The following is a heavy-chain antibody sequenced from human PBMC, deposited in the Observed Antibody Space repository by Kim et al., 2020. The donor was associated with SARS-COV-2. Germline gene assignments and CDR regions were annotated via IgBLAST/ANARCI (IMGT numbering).Heavy chain of an antibody. CDR3: ASDMAAPTRYFDL. D-gene: IGHD5-18*01. V-gene: IGHV3-11*06. CDR1: GFTFSDYY. J-gene: IGHJ2*01. CDR2: ISSSSSYT. Sequence: GGSLRLSCAASGFTFSDYYMSWIRQAPGKGLEWVSYISSSSSYTNYADSVKGRFTISRDNAKNSLYLQMNSLRAEDTAVYYCASDMAAPTRYFDLWGRGTLVTVSS.